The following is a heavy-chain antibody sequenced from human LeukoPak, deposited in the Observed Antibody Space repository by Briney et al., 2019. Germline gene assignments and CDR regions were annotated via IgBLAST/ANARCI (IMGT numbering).Heavy chain of an antibody. CDR2: IYYSGST. D-gene: IGHD3-3*01. V-gene: IGHV4-59*08. CDR3: ARAFRGIFGVFEAFDI. Sequence: SETLSLTCTVSGDSISSYYWSWIRQPPGKGLEWIGYIYYSGSTNYNPSLKSRVTISVDTSKNQFSLKLSSVTAADTAVYYCARAFRGIFGVFEAFDIWGQGTMVTVSS. CDR1: GDSISSYY. J-gene: IGHJ3*02.